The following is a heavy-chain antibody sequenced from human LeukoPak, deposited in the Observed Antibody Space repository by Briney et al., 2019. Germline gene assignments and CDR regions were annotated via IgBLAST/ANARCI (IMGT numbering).Heavy chain of an antibody. J-gene: IGHJ5*02. CDR1: GGSISSYY. CDR3: ARDGMRRAAAKNWFDP. Sequence: SGTLSLTCTVSGGSISSYYWSWIRQPPGKGLEWIGEINHSGSTNYNPSLKSRVTISVDTSKNQFSLKLSSVTAADTAVYYCARDGMRRAAAKNWFDPWGQGTLVTVSS. V-gene: IGHV4-34*01. CDR2: INHSGST. D-gene: IGHD6-13*01.